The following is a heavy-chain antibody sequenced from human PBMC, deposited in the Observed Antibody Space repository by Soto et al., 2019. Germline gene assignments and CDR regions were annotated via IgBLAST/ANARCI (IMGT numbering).Heavy chain of an antibody. CDR2: ITTDKGKT. D-gene: IGHD3-10*01. CDR1: GYTFTSFG. Sequence: ASVKVSCKTSGYTFTSFGISWVRQAPGQGLEWMGWITTDKGKTNYAQKFQGRVTMTTDTSTSTAYMELRSLRSDDTAVYYCATSYPEFEYWGQGTLVNLSS. V-gene: IGHV1-18*01. CDR3: ATSYPEFEY. J-gene: IGHJ4*02.